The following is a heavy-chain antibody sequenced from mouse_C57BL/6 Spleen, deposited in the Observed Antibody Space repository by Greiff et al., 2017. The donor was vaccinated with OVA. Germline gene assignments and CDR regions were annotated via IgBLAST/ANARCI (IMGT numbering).Heavy chain of an antibody. CDR3: AIYDYKGFDY. D-gene: IGHD2-12*01. Sequence: VQLQQPGAELVRPGSSVKLSCKASGYTFTSYWMDWVKQRPGQGLEWIGNIYPSDSETHYNQKFKGKATLTVDKSSSTAYMQLSSLTSEDSAVYYCAIYDYKGFDYWGQGTTLTVSS. J-gene: IGHJ2*01. CDR2: IYPSDSET. CDR1: GYTFTSYW. V-gene: IGHV1-61*01.